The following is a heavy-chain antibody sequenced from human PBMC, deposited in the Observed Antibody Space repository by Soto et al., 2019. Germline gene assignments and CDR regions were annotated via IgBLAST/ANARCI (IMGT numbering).Heavy chain of an antibody. CDR2: IYYSGST. J-gene: IGHJ5*02. V-gene: IGHV4-30-4*01. D-gene: IGHD2-2*01. CDR3: AREGXAQYQLLFGGGQNWFDP. CDR1: GGSISSGDYY. Sequence: SETLSLTCTVSGGSISSGDYYWSWIRQPPGKGLEWIGYIYYSGSTYYNPSLKSRVTISVDTSKNQFSLKLSSVTAADTAVYYCAREGXAQYQLLFGGGQNWFDPWGQGTLVTVSS.